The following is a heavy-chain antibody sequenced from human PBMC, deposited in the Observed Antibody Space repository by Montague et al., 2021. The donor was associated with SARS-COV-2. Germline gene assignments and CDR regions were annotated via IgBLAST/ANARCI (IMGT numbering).Heavy chain of an antibody. CDR3: ARHPRGYYDYVWGSPSYYFDY. Sequence: SETLSLTCTVCGGSISSSSYYWGWIRQPPGKGLEWIGSIYYSGSTYYNPSLKSRVTISVDTSKNQFSLKLSSVTAADTAVYYCARHPRGYYDYVWGSPSYYFDYWGQGTLATVSS. CDR1: GGSISSSSYY. V-gene: IGHV4-39*01. D-gene: IGHD3-16*01. CDR2: IYYSGST. J-gene: IGHJ4*02.